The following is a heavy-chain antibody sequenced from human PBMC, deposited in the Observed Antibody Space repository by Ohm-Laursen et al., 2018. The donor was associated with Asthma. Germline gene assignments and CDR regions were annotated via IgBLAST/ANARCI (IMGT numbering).Heavy chain of an antibody. J-gene: IGHJ3*02. CDR1: GFTFSSYG. CDR2: ISYDGSNK. D-gene: IGHD2-21*02. V-gene: IGHV3-30*03. Sequence: SLRLSCAASGFTFSSYGMHWVRQAPAKGLEWVAVISYDGSNKYYADSVKGRFTISRDNSKNTLYMQMNSLRAEDTAVYYCARRDFSGGDPSAAFDIWGQGTMVTVSS. CDR3: ARRDFSGGDPSAAFDI.